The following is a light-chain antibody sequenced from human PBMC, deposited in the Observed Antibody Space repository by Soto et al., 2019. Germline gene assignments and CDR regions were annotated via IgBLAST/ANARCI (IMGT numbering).Light chain of an antibody. CDR3: AAWDDSLNGVV. Sequence: QSVLTQPPSASGTPGQRVTISCSGSSSNIGSNTVNWYQQLPGTAPKLLIYSNNQRPSGVPDRFSGSKSGTSASLAISGLQCEDEADYYCAAWDDSLNGVVFGGGTKLTGL. V-gene: IGLV1-44*01. CDR1: SSNIGSNT. CDR2: SNN. J-gene: IGLJ2*01.